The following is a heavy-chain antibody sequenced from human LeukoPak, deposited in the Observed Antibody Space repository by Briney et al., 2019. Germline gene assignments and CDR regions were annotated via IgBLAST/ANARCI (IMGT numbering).Heavy chain of an antibody. CDR3: VRAFDY. CDR2: IKSDGSST. J-gene: IGHJ4*02. CDR1: GFTFSSYS. V-gene: IGHV3-74*01. Sequence: GGSLRLSCAASGFTFSSYSMHWVRQAPGKGLVWVSRIKSDGSSTNYADSVKGRFTISRDNAKNTVYLQMNSLRAEDTAVYYCVRAFDYWGQGTLVTVSS.